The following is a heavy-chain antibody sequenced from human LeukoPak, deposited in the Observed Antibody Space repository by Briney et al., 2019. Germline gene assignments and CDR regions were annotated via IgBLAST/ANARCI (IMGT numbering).Heavy chain of an antibody. CDR3: ARAIAHSPGIVGATFDAFDI. CDR1: GGTFSSYA. Sequence: ASVKVSCKASGGTFSSYAISWVRQAPGQGLEWMGGIIPIFGTANYAQKFQGRVTITADESTSTAYMELSSLRSEDTAVYYCARAIAHSPGIVGATFDAFDIWGQGTMVTVSS. D-gene: IGHD1-26*01. CDR2: IIPIFGTA. J-gene: IGHJ3*02. V-gene: IGHV1-69*13.